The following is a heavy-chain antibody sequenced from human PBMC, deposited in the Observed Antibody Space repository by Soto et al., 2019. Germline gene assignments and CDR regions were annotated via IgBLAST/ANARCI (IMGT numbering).Heavy chain of an antibody. V-gene: IGHV1-3*01. J-gene: IGHJ6*02. CDR1: GYTFTNYA. CDR3: AGGPLLWGDV. D-gene: IGHD3-10*01. CDR2: INAGNGNT. Sequence: QVQLVQSGAEVKKPGASVKVSCKASGYTFTNYAMHWVRQAPGQRLEWMGWINAGNGNTKYSQKFHGRVTITRDTSASTAYMELSSLRSEDTAVYYCAGGPLLWGDVWGQGTTVTVSS.